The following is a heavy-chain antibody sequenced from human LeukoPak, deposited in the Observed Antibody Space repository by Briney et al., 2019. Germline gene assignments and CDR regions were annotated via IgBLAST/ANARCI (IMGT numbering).Heavy chain of an antibody. D-gene: IGHD6-13*01. CDR2: IYHSGST. CDR3: ARVFECSSSWYFDY. Sequence: SETLSLTCAVSGGSISSSNWWSWVRQPPGKGLEWIGEIYHSGSTNYNPSLKSRVTISVDKSKNQFSLKLSSVTAADTAVYYCARVFECSSSWYFDYWGQGTLVTVSS. V-gene: IGHV4-4*02. CDR1: GGSISSSNW. J-gene: IGHJ4*02.